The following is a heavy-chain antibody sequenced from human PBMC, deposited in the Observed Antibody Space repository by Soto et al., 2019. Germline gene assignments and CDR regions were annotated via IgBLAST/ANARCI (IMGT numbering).Heavy chain of an antibody. J-gene: IGHJ5*02. CDR2: IYYSGST. V-gene: IGHV4-30-4*01. Sequence: SETLSLTCTASGCSISSGDYYWSWIRQPPGKGLERIGYIYYSGSTYYNPSLKSRVTISVDTSKNQFSLKLSSVTAADTAVYYCARDIGRYYDFWSGSKNNWFDPWGQGTLVTVSS. D-gene: IGHD3-3*01. CDR3: ARDIGRYYDFWSGSKNNWFDP. CDR1: GCSISSGDYY.